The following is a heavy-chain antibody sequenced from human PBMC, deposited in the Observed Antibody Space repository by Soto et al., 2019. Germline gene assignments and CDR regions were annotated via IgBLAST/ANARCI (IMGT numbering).Heavy chain of an antibody. V-gene: IGHV6-1*01. D-gene: IGHD3-22*01. Sequence: XQTLSLTCAISGDSVSSNSAAWNWIRQSPSRGLEWLGRTYYRSKWYNDYAVSVKSRITINPDTSKNQFSLQLNSVTPEDTAVYYCARVPARVTYYYDSSGYGNAFDIWGQGTMVTVSS. CDR3: ARVPARVTYYYDSSGYGNAFDI. CDR2: TYYRSKWYN. J-gene: IGHJ3*02. CDR1: GDSVSSNSAA.